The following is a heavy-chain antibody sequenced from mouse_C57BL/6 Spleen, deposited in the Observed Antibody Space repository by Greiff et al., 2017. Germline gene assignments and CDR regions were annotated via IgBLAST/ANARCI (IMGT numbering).Heavy chain of an antibody. D-gene: IGHD4-1*02. Sequence: QVQLQQPGAELVKPGASVKVSCKASGYTFTSYWMHWVKQRPGQGLEWIGRIHPSDSDTNYNQKFKGKATLTVDKSSSSAYMQISSLTSEDSAIYYCAICATVTSYAMDYWGQGTSVTVSS. J-gene: IGHJ4*01. CDR1: GYTFTSYW. V-gene: IGHV1-74*01. CDR3: AICATVTSYAMDY. CDR2: IHPSDSDT.